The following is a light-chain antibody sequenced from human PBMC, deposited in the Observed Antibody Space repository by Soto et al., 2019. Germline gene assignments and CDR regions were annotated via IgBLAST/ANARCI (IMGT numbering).Light chain of an antibody. J-gene: IGKJ1*01. CDR1: QGGLDSSNNMNY. V-gene: IGKV4-1*01. CDR2: WAS. Sequence: IVVTQSPDSLALSLGERATINCKSSQGGLDSSNNMNYLAWYQQQAGQPPKLLISWASTREPGVSDRFRGSGSGPEFALTIRGREAEDVAVYYCQEQYSAPWTYGQGTKVEI. CDR3: QEQYSAPWT.